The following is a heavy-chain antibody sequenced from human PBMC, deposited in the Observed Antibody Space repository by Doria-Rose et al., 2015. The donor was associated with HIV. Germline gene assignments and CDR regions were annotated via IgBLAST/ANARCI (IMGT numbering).Heavy chain of an antibody. V-gene: IGHV4-31*03. J-gene: IGHJ4*02. D-gene: IGHD3-3*01. CDR1: GASVSSRGYY. CDR3: ARMGSYRELDY. Sequence: QVQLQESGPGLVKPSETLSLTCSVSGASVSSRGYYWNWIRQVPGKGLESLGYTYYTGTSDYSPSLKSRLNMAVDTSKNQFSLKLSFVTVADTAVHYCARMGSYRELDYWGQGARVIVSA. CDR2: TYYTGTS.